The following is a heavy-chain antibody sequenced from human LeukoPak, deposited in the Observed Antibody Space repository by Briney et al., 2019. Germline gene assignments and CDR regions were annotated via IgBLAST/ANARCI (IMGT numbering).Heavy chain of an antibody. CDR1: GGSMSSYY. D-gene: IGHD3-10*01. J-gene: IGHJ6*04. V-gene: IGHV4-59*01. CDR3: ARYPYGSGPYGMDV. Sequence: SETLSLTCTVSGGSMSSYYWSWIRQPPGKGLEWIGYIYYSGSTNYNPSLKSRVTISVDTSKNQFSLKLSSVTAADTAVYYCARYPYGSGPYGMDVWGKGTTVTVSS. CDR2: IYYSGST.